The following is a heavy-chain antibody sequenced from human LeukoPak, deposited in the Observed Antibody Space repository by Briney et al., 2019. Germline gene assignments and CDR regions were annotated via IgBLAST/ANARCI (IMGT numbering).Heavy chain of an antibody. V-gene: IGHV1-2*02. Sequence: ASVKVSCKASGYTFTGYYMHWVRQAPGQGLEWMGWINPNSGGTNYAQKFQGRVTMTRDTSISTAYMELSRLRSDDTAVYYCARGPHIVVVTAILYFDYWGQGTLVTVSS. J-gene: IGHJ4*02. CDR1: GYTFTGYY. CDR3: ARGPHIVVVTAILYFDY. D-gene: IGHD2-21*02. CDR2: INPNSGGT.